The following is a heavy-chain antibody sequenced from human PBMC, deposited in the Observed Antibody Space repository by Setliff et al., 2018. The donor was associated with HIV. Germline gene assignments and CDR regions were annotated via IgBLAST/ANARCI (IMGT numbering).Heavy chain of an antibody. V-gene: IGHV3-7*03. D-gene: IGHD5-12*01. CDR2: IKQDGTEA. Sequence: GGSLRLSCTASGFTFSQSWMSWLRQAPGKGLEWVANIKQDGTEAYYVDSVTGRFTISRDNAKNSLYLQMNSLRAEDTAVSYCARCRDGYKTFDYWGQGTVVTVSS. J-gene: IGHJ4*02. CDR3: ARCRDGYKTFDY. CDR1: GFTFSQSW.